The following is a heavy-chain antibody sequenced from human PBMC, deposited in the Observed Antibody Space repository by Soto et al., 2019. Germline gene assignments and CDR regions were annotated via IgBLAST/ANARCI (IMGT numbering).Heavy chain of an antibody. D-gene: IGHD6-13*01. Sequence: GASVKVSCKASGYTFTSYYMHWARQAPGQGLEWMGIINPSGGSTSYAQKFQGRVTINPDTSKNQFSLQLNSVTPEDTAVYYCARGSSSWYEVYYYYMDVWGKGTTVTVSS. CDR1: GYTFTSYY. V-gene: IGHV1-46*01. CDR2: INPSGGST. CDR3: ARGSSSWYEVYYYYMDV. J-gene: IGHJ6*03.